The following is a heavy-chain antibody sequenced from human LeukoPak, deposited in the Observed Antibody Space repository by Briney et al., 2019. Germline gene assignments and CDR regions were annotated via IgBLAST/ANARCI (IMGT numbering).Heavy chain of an antibody. CDR2: TSHDETTK. D-gene: IGHD3-22*01. CDR3: AKLTMIVVVTPSFDY. CDR1: GFTFRNYA. Sequence: GRSLRLSCAASGFTFRNYAMHWVRQAPGKGLEWVAVTSHDETTKYYADSVKGRFTISRDNSKNTLYLQMNSLRAEDTAVYYCAKLTMIVVVTPSFDYWGQGTLVTVSS. J-gene: IGHJ4*02. V-gene: IGHV3-30-3*02.